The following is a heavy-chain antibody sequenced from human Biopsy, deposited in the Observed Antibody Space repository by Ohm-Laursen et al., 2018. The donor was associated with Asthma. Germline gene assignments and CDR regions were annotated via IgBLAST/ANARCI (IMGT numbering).Heavy chain of an antibody. CDR1: GYTFNSAG. D-gene: IGHD3-10*01. Sequence: ASVKVSCKTSGYTFNSAGITWVRQAPGQGLEWMEWISVYNGNTKVAQKLQDRVTMITDTSTSTAYMELRSLRSDDTAVYFCARAVDYSHYYGIDAWGQGTTVTVS. J-gene: IGHJ6*02. CDR2: ISVYNGNT. CDR3: ARAVDYSHYYGIDA. V-gene: IGHV1-18*01.